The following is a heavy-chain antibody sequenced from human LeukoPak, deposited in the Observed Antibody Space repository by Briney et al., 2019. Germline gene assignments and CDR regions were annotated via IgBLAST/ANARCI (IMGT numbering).Heavy chain of an antibody. V-gene: IGHV1-69*05. CDR2: IIPIFGTA. J-gene: IGHJ6*03. D-gene: IGHD5-24*01. Sequence: SVKVSCKASGGTFSSYAISWVRQAPGQGLEWMGGIIPIFGTANYAQKFQGRVTITTDESTSTAYMELSSLRSEDTAVYYCARSRNGVSMGYYYYYMDVWGKGTTVTVSS. CDR1: GGTFSSYA. CDR3: ARSRNGVSMGYYYYYMDV.